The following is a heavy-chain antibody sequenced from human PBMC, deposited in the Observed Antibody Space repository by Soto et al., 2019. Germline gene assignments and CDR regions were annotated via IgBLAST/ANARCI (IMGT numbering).Heavy chain of an antibody. CDR3: AILSSNYPPEINIPPGYYYYYMDV. CDR1: GGSISSSSYY. Sequence: QLQLQESGPGLVKPSETLSLTCTVSGGSISSSSYYWGWIRQPPGKGLEWIGSIYYSGSTYYNPSLKSRVTISVDTSNNLFSRKLSSVTAADTAVYYCAILSSNYPPEINIPPGYYYYYMDVWGKGTTVTVSS. V-gene: IGHV4-39*01. CDR2: IYYSGST. D-gene: IGHD4-4*01. J-gene: IGHJ6*03.